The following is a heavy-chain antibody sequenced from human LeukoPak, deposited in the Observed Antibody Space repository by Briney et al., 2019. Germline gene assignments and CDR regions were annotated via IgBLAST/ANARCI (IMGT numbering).Heavy chain of an antibody. Sequence: ASVKVSCXASGYTFTNYNIDWVRQATGQGLEWMGWMNPNSGNTGYAQKFQGGVTMTRNTSISTAYMELSSLRSEDTAVYYCARAGVGSSILYYHYYMDVWGKGTTVTVSS. CDR1: GYTFTNYN. V-gene: IGHV1-8*01. J-gene: IGHJ6*03. CDR2: MNPNSGNT. D-gene: IGHD6-13*01. CDR3: ARAGVGSSILYYHYYMDV.